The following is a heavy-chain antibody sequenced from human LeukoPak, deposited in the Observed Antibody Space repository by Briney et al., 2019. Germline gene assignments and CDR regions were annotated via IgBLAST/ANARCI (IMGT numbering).Heavy chain of an antibody. J-gene: IGHJ4*02. CDR2: IYYSGST. Sequence: SETLSLTCTVSGGSISSYYWSWIRQPPGKGLEWIGYIYYSGSTNYNPSLKSRVTISVGTSKNQFSLKLSSVTAADTAVYYCARAYYDSSGYPTYYFDYWGQGTLVTVSS. D-gene: IGHD3-22*01. CDR1: GGSISSYY. V-gene: IGHV4-59*01. CDR3: ARAYYDSSGYPTYYFDY.